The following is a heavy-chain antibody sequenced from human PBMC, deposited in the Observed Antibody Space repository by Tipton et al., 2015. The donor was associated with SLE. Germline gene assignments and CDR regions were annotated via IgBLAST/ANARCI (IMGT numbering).Heavy chain of an antibody. CDR1: GGSISSSSYY. V-gene: IGHV4-39*01. CDR2: IYYSGST. CDR3: ARRVVLSGDYFDY. D-gene: IGHD2-8*01. Sequence: TLSLTCTVSGGSISSSSYYWGWIRQPPGKGLEWIGSIYYSGSTYYNPSLKSRLTISVDTSKNQFSLKLSSVTAADTAVYYCARRVVLSGDYFDYWGQGTLVTVSS. J-gene: IGHJ4*02.